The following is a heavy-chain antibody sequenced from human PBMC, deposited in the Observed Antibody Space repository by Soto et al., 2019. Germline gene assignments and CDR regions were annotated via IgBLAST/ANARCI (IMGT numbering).Heavy chain of an antibody. J-gene: IGHJ4*02. CDR1: GGSLSGYY. CDR2: INHSGRT. D-gene: IGHD4-17*01. Sequence: PSESLSLTCAVYGGSLSGYYWSWVRQSPRKGLEWIGEINHSGRTNYNPSLKSRLTISVDTSKNKFSLKLSSVNAADTALYYCVACDYRDYPRDWGQGTLVTVSS. V-gene: IGHV4-34*01. CDR3: VACDYRDYPRD.